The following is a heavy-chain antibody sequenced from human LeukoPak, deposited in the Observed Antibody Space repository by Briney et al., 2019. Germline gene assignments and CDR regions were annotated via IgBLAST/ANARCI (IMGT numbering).Heavy chain of an antibody. CDR1: GFTFDDYA. J-gene: IGHJ3*02. D-gene: IGHD2-21*02. Sequence: SLRLSCAASGFTFDDYAMHWVRQAPGKGLEWVSGISWNSGSIGYADSVKGRFTISRDNAKNSLYLQMNSLRAEDMALYYCAKGLRGVVVTGAFDIWGQGTMVTVSS. CDR3: AKGLRGVVVTGAFDI. CDR2: ISWNSGSI. V-gene: IGHV3-9*03.